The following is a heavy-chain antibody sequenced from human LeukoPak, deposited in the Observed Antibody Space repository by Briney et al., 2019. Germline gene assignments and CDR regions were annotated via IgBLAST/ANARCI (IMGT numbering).Heavy chain of an antibody. D-gene: IGHD1-1*01. Sequence: GTSVKVFYKASGFTFTSSAAQWVRQARGQRLEWIGWIVVGSSNTNYAQKFQERVTITRDMSTSTAYMELSSLRSEDTAVYYCAAGLVQLERRSSFDYWGQGTLVTVSS. CDR3: AAGLVQLERRSSFDY. J-gene: IGHJ4*02. CDR1: GFTFTSSA. V-gene: IGHV1-58*01. CDR2: IVVGSSNT.